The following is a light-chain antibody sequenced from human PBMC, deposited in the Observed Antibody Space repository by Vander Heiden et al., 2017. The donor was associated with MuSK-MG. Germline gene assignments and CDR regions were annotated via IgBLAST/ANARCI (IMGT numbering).Light chain of an antibody. CDR2: DKY. CDR1: NANIGNYY. J-gene: IGLJ2*01. V-gene: IGLV1-51*01. CDR3: GTWDASLRAGV. Sequence: QSVLPQPPLVSAAPGQKVTISCSGSNANIGNYYVSWYQQLQGTDPKRLIDDKYQGPAGITDRCAGYKSDTSDTRAITGLQTADEADYYCGTWDASLRAGVFGGGTRLSVL.